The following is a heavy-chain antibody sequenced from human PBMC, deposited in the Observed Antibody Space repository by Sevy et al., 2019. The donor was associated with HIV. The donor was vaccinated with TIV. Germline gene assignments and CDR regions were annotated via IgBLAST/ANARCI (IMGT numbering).Heavy chain of an antibody. J-gene: IGHJ3*01. D-gene: IGHD1-1*01. CDR3: VREIPNSDPAFDL. V-gene: IGHV3-48*03. CDR1: GFTFSSYE. Sequence: GGSLRLSCAVSGFTFSSYEMNWVRQAPGKALEWVSYIRDSGSSIYYADSVKGRFTISRDSARNSLSLQMNSLRAEDTAFYYCVREIPNSDPAFDLWGQGTRVTVSS. CDR2: IRDSGSSI.